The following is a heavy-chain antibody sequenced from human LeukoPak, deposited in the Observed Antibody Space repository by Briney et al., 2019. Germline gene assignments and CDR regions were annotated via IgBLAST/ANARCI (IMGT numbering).Heavy chain of an antibody. V-gene: IGHV3-21*06. CDR1: GFTFNICA. Sequence: GGSLRLSCASSGFTFNICAMSWVRQAPGKGLEWVSHVSGSTNSKGCSESVKGRFTISRDDAVNILYLQLNSLRAEDTAVYYCARDPTYSQYMDVWGKGTTVTVSS. CDR2: VSGSTNSK. D-gene: IGHD6-13*01. CDR3: ARDPTYSQYMDV. J-gene: IGHJ6*03.